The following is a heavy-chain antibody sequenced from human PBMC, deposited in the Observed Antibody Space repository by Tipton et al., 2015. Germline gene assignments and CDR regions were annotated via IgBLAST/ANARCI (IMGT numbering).Heavy chain of an antibody. CDR2: IYPGDSHT. Sequence: VQLVQSGAEVKKPGESLKISCKGSGYSFSNYWIGWVRQMPGKGLEWMGIIYPGDSHTRYNPSFQGQVTISADKSISTAYLHWGRLKASDTAMYYCARHVSFYYDTHGSDALDIWAQGTMVTVSS. J-gene: IGHJ3*02. V-gene: IGHV5-51*01. CDR3: ARHVSFYYDTHGSDALDI. D-gene: IGHD3-22*01. CDR1: GYSFSNYW.